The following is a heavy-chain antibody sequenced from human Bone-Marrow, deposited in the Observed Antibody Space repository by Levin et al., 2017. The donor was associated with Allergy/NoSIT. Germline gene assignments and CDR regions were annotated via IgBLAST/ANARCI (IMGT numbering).Heavy chain of an antibody. V-gene: IGHV4-39*07. CDR3: ARVIHLGSGKSQAFIDY. CDR2: IYYSGST. CDR1: GGSISSSSYY. J-gene: IGHJ4*02. Sequence: PSETLSLTCTVSGGSISSSSYYWGWIRQPPGKGLEWIGSIYYSGSTYYNPSLKSRVTISVDTSKNQFSLKLSSVTAADTAVYYCARVIHLGSGKSQAFIDYWGQGTLVTVSS. D-gene: IGHD3-10*01.